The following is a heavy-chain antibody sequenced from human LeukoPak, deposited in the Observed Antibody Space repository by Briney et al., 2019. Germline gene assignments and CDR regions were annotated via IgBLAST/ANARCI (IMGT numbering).Heavy chain of an antibody. CDR3: ARRWGWELPDY. Sequence: SETLSLTCTVSGGSMDSNNDYWVWIRQPPGRGLEWTGSIYYGGITYYNPSLKSRVTISVDTSTNQFSLRLSSVTAADTAVYYCARRWGWELPDYWGQGTLVTVSS. D-gene: IGHD1-26*01. CDR1: GGSMDSNNDY. J-gene: IGHJ4*02. V-gene: IGHV4-39*01. CDR2: IYYGGIT.